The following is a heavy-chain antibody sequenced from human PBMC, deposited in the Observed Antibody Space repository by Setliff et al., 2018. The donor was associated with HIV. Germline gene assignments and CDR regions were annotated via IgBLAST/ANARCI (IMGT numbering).Heavy chain of an antibody. Sequence: TSETLSLTCTVSGGSITRTPYYWGWIRQPPGKGLEWIGSTHHSGTAYDNPSLKSRVTISVDPSKNQILLRLSSVTAADTAVYYCARLSGGMVPNYWGQGTLVTVSS. D-gene: IGHD3-10*01. CDR3: ARLSGGMVPNY. J-gene: IGHJ4*02. CDR1: GGSITRTPYY. V-gene: IGHV4-39*01. CDR2: THHSGTA.